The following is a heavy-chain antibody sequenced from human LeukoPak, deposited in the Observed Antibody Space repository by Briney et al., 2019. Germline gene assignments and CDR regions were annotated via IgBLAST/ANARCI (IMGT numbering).Heavy chain of an antibody. CDR1: GESFSDYY. V-gene: IGHV4-34*01. CDR3: ARGTHYGDYFYYFDY. Sequence: SETLSLTCAVYGESFSDYYWSWIRQPPGKGLEWIGEINHSGSTNYSPSLKSRVTISVDTSKNQFSLKLSSVTAADTAVYYCARGTHYGDYFYYFDYWGQGTLVTVSS. D-gene: IGHD4-17*01. CDR2: INHSGST. J-gene: IGHJ4*02.